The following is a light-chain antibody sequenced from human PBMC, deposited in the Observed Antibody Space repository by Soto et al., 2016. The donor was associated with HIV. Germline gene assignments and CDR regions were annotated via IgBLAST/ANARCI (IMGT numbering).Light chain of an antibody. CDR2: KAS. J-gene: IGKJ2*01. V-gene: IGKV1-5*03. CDR1: QSISSW. Sequence: DIQMTQSPSTLSASVGDRVTITCRASQSISSWLAWYQQKPGKAPKLLIYKASTLQSGVPSRFSGTASGTDFTLTISSLQPDDFATYYCQHYSTYSFSFGQGTKVEI. CDR3: QHYSTYSFS.